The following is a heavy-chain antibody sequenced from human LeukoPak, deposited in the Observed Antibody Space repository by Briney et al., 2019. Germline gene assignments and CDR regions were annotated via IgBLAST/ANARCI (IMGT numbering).Heavy chain of an antibody. J-gene: IGHJ5*02. CDR2: IYHSGST. Sequence: SGTLSLTCAVSGGSISSSNWWSWVRQPPGKGLEWIGEIYHSGSTNYNPSLKSRVAISVDKSKNQFSLKLSSVTAADTAVYYCARDLPGVTAAGTPANWFDPWGQGTLVTVSS. D-gene: IGHD6-13*01. CDR1: GGSISSSNW. V-gene: IGHV4-4*02. CDR3: ARDLPGVTAAGTPANWFDP.